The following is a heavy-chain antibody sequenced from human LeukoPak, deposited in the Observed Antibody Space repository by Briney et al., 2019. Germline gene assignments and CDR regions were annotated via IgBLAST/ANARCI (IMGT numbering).Heavy chain of an antibody. D-gene: IGHD3-3*01. J-gene: IGHJ4*02. V-gene: IGHV3-43*02. CDR1: GFTFDDYA. Sequence: GGSLRLSCAASGFTFDDYAMHWVRQAPGKGLEWVSLISGDGGDTYYADSARGRFTISRDKSKNSLYLQMKSLRTEDTALYYCAKDISDFWSGYYLCESWGKGTLVTVSS. CDR2: ISGDGGDT. CDR3: AKDISDFWSGYYLCES.